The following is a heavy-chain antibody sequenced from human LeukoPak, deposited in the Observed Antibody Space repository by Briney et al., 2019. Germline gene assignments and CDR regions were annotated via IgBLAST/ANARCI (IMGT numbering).Heavy chain of an antibody. Sequence: SVKVSCKASGGTFSSYAISWVRQAPGQGLEWMGGIIPIFGTANYAQKFQGRVTITADKSTSTAYMELSSLRSEDTAVYYCASLGGGSTVTTYLNYWGQGTLVTVSS. CDR1: GGTFSSYA. D-gene: IGHD4-17*01. CDR2: IIPIFGTA. J-gene: IGHJ4*02. V-gene: IGHV1-69*06. CDR3: ASLGGGSTVTTYLNY.